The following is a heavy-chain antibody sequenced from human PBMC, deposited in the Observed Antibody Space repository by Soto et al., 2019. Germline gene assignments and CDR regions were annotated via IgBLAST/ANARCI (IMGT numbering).Heavy chain of an antibody. CDR2: INPNSGGT. CDR3: ARGYRCGGDCPPRFDY. V-gene: IGHV1-2*04. D-gene: IGHD2-21*02. Sequence: QVQLVQSGAEVKKPGASVKVSCKASGYTFTGYYMHWVRQAPGQGLEWMGWINPNSGGTNYSQKFQGWVTMTRDTSISSAYRELSRLRSDDTAVYYCARGYRCGGDCPPRFDYWGQGTLVTVSS. J-gene: IGHJ4*02. CDR1: GYTFTGYY.